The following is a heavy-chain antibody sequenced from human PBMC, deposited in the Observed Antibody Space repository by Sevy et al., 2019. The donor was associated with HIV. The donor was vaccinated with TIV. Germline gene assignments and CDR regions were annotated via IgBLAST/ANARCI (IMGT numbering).Heavy chain of an antibody. CDR3: GITPPAADVASWLYYFDY. CDR1: RYTFSDHL. CDR2: IKPNSGGT. Sequence: ASVKVSGQASRYTFSDHLIHWVRQAPGQGLAWMGWIKPNSGGTRLAQRFQGRVTLTRDASISTAFMELTRLQSDDTAVYYCGITPPAADVASWLYYFDYSGQGPRVTVSS. D-gene: IGHD2-2*02. J-gene: IGHJ4*02. V-gene: IGHV1-2*02.